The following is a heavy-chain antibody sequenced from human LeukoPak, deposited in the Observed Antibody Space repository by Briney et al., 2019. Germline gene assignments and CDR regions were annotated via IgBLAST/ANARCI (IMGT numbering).Heavy chain of an antibody. Sequence: SETLSLTCTVSGGSISSDYWSWIRQPPGKGLEWIGYIYYSGSTNYNPFLKSRATISVGTSKKQFSLKLSSVTAADTAVYFCARRSLVRTVGYYYGMDVWGQGTTVTVSS. V-gene: IGHV4-59*08. CDR1: GGSISSDY. CDR2: IYYSGST. CDR3: ARRSLVRTVGYYYGMDV. J-gene: IGHJ6*02. D-gene: IGHD1-26*01.